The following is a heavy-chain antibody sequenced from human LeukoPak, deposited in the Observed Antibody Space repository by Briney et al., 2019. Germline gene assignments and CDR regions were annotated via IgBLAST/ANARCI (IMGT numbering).Heavy chain of an antibody. D-gene: IGHD3-9*01. V-gene: IGHV3-23*01. J-gene: IGHJ3*02. CDR1: GFTFSSYG. Sequence: GGSLRLSCAASGFTFSSYGMHWVRQAPGRGLEWVSVIRSSGEGTYYADSVKGRFTISRDNSKNTLYLQMNSLRAEDTAVYYCAKGRYYDSGNAFDIWGQGTLVTVFS. CDR2: IRSSGEGT. CDR3: AKGRYYDSGNAFDI.